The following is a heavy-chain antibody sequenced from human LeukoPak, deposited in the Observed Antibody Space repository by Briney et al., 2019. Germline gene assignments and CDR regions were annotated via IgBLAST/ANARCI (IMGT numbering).Heavy chain of an antibody. CDR1: GFTFSNFA. D-gene: IGHD5-24*01. CDR3: TRVGYIDEGIDY. Sequence: GGSLRLSCAASGFTFSNFAMTWVRQAPGKGLEWVANIKQDGSKKSYVDSVKGRFTISRDNAKNSLYLQMNSLRAEDTAIYYCTRVGYIDEGIDYWGQGTLVTVPS. CDR2: IKQDGSKK. J-gene: IGHJ4*02. V-gene: IGHV3-7*04.